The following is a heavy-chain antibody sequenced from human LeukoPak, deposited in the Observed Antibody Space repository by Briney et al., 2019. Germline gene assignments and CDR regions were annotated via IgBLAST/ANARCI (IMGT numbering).Heavy chain of an antibody. J-gene: IGHJ4*02. Sequence: ASVKVSCKASGYTFTGYYMHWVRQAPGQGLEWMGWINPNSGGTNYTQKFQGRVTMTRNTSISTAYMELSSLRSEDTAVYYCASRGWNKTGTTLDYWGQGTLVTVSS. CDR3: ASRGWNKTGTTLDY. CDR1: GYTFTGYY. V-gene: IGHV1-2*02. D-gene: IGHD1-7*01. CDR2: INPNSGGT.